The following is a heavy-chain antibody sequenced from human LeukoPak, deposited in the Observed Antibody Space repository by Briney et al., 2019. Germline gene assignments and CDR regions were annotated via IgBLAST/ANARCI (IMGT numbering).Heavy chain of an antibody. J-gene: IGHJ6*03. CDR3: ARGDSSGVYYYYMDV. V-gene: IGHV1-69*05. D-gene: IGHD3-22*01. Sequence: ASVKVSCKVSGYTLTELSMHWVRQAPGQGLEWMGRIIPIFGTANYAQKFQGRVTITTDESTSTAYMELSSLRSEDTAVYYCARGDSSGVYYYYMDVWGKGTTVTVSS. CDR1: GYTLTELS. CDR2: IIPIFGTA.